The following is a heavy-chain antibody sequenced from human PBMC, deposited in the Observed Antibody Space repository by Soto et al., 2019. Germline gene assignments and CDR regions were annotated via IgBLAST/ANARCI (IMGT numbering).Heavy chain of an antibody. J-gene: IGHJ4*02. CDR1: GFTFSTYW. CDR3: SRSLNS. CDR2: INQDGSKK. V-gene: IGHV3-7*01. Sequence: LRLSCAASGFTFSTYWMDWVRQTPGKGLEWVANINQDGSKKNYVDSVKGRFTISRDNAKNSLYLQMSSLTAEDSALYYCSRSLNSWGQGTLVTVSS.